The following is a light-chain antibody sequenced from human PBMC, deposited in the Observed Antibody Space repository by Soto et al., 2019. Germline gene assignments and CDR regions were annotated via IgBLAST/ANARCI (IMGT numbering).Light chain of an antibody. CDR3: QQCGSSPPYT. J-gene: IGKJ2*01. CDR2: GAS. V-gene: IGKV3-20*01. Sequence: EIVLAQSPGTQSLSPGERATLSCRASQSVSSSYLAWYQQKPGQAPRLLIYGASSRATGIPDRFSGSGSGTDFTLTISRLEPEDFAVYYCQQCGSSPPYTFGQGTKLEIK. CDR1: QSVSSSY.